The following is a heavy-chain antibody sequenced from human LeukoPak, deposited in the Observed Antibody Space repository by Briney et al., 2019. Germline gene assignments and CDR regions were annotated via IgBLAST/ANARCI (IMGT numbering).Heavy chain of an antibody. CDR2: ISSCGSTR. V-gene: IGHV3-48*03. CDR1: GFTLRSYE. Sequence: QTGGSLRLSCAASGFTLRSYEMNWVRQAPGKGLEWVSYISSCGSTRYYADSVKGRFTVSRDNDKNSLYLQMNSLRGEDTAVYYCARGLSTAVAGFDYWGQGSLVTVSS. D-gene: IGHD6-19*01. J-gene: IGHJ4*02. CDR3: ARGLSTAVAGFDY.